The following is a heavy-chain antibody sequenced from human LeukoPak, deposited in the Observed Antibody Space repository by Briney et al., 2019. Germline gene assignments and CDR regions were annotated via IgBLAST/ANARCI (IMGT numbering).Heavy chain of an antibody. D-gene: IGHD4/OR15-4a*01. V-gene: IGHV4-59*12. CDR2: IYNSGST. CDR3: ARSTMVNTATGWFDP. Sequence: SETLSLTCTVSGDSISSYYWSWIRQPPGKGLEWIGYIYNSGSTNYNPSLKSRVTMSVDTSKNHMSLKLSSVTAADTAMYYCARSTMVNTATGWFDPWGQGTRVTVSS. J-gene: IGHJ5*02. CDR1: GDSISSYY.